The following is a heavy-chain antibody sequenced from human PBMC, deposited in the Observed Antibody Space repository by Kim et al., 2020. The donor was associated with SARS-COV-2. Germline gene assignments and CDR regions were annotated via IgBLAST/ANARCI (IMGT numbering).Heavy chain of an antibody. CDR1: GGSISSSGDF. CDR2: IKYSGPT. D-gene: IGHD1-26*01. V-gene: IGHV4-39*01. CDR3: VRVPSGSSQFDY. J-gene: IGHJ4*02. Sequence: SETLSLTCTVSGGSISSSGDFWAWGWIRQPPGKGLEWIGDIKYSGPTYYNASLKSRVLISMDTSMNQFSLELRSVTAADTAVYYCVRVPSGSSQFDYWGQGILATVSS.